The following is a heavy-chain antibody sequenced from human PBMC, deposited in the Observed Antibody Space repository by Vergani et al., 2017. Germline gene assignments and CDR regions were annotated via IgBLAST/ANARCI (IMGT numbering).Heavy chain of an antibody. CDR3: AKVLGTSSWGGWFDP. V-gene: IGHV3-9*02. CDR2: ISWNSNSI. D-gene: IGHD6-6*01. Sequence: EVQLLESGGSLKQPGGSVRLSCVASGFTSAGYAMHWVRQAPGKGLEWVSGISWNSNSIGYADSVKGRFTISRDNAKNSLYLQMNSLRAEDTALYYCAKVLGTSSWGGWFDPGGQGTLVTVSS. CDR1: GFTSAGYA. J-gene: IGHJ5*02.